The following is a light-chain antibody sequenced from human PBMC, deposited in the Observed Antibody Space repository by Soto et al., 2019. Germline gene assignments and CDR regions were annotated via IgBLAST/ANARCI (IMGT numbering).Light chain of an antibody. V-gene: IGKV1-39*01. J-gene: IGKJ5*01. CDR1: QSINRF. Sequence: DIQMTQSPSSLSASVGDRVTITCRASQSINRFLNWYQQKPGKAPKLLIYAAASLQSGVPSRFSGSGSGTDFTLTISSLQPEDFATYYCQQSYSPPPVTFCQGTRLEI. CDR3: QQSYSPPPVT. CDR2: AAA.